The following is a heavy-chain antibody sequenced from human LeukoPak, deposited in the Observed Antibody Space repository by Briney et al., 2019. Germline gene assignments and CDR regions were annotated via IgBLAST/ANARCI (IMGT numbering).Heavy chain of an antibody. Sequence: PGGSLSLSCAVSGFTLSSYAMSCVRQAPGKGLEWVSAISGSGGSTYYADSVKGRFDIPRDNSKHTLYLQMNSLSAEDTAVYYCAKDPSELIFGVVINRYFDYWGQGTLVTVSS. D-gene: IGHD3-3*01. CDR3: AKDPSELIFGVVINRYFDY. CDR1: GFTLSSYA. J-gene: IGHJ4*02. V-gene: IGHV3-23*01. CDR2: ISGSGGST.